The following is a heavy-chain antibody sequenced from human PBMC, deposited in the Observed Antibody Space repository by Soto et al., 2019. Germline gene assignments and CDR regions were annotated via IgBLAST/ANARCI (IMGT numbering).Heavy chain of an antibody. CDR3: ARHVGYYWYFDL. D-gene: IGHD6-13*01. CDR1: GFTVSSSY. V-gene: IGHV3-66*04. Sequence: EVPLVGSGGGLVQPGGSLRLSCAASGFTVSSSYMGWVRQAPGKGLEWVSSIYSGGNTYYADSVRGRFTISTDNSKDTLYLQMNSLRVDDTAMYYCARHVGYYWYFDLWGRGTLVTVSS. CDR2: IYSGGNT. J-gene: IGHJ2*01.